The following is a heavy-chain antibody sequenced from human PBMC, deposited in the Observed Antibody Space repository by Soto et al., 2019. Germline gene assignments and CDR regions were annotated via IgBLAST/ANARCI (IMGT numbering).Heavy chain of an antibody. CDR1: GFTFSSYA. V-gene: IGHV3-23*01. CDR3: AKDLGGRQWLVPYYFDY. Sequence: GGSLRLSCAASGFTFSSYAMSWVRQAPGKGLEWVSAISGSGGSTYYADSVKGRFTISRDNSKNTLYLQMNSLRAEDTAVYYCAKDLGGRQWLVPYYFDYWGQGTLVTVSS. J-gene: IGHJ4*02. D-gene: IGHD6-19*01. CDR2: ISGSGGST.